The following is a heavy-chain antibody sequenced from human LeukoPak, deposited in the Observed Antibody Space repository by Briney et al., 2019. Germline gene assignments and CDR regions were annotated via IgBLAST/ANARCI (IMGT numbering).Heavy chain of an antibody. D-gene: IGHD1-26*01. V-gene: IGHV1-69*05. CDR1: GGTFSSYA. Sequence: ASVKVSCKASGGTFSSYAISWVRQAPGQGLEWMGGIIPIFGTANYAQKFQGRVTITTDESTSTAYMELSSLRSEDTAVYYCARTGIVGATGIFDYWGQGTLVTDSS. CDR2: IIPIFGTA. CDR3: ARTGIVGATGIFDY. J-gene: IGHJ4*02.